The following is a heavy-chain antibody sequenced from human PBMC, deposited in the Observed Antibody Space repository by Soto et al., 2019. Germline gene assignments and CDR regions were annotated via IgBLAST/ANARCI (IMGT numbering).Heavy chain of an antibody. CDR2: IYYSGST. D-gene: IGHD3-9*01. CDR1: GGSISSYY. Sequence: TSETLSLTCTVSGGSISSYYWSWIRQPPGKGLEWIGYIYYSGSTNYNPSLKSRVTISVDTSKNQFSLKLSSVTAADTAVYYCARQVYYDILTGYVSWFDPWGQGTLVTVSS. V-gene: IGHV4-59*08. CDR3: ARQVYYDILTGYVSWFDP. J-gene: IGHJ5*02.